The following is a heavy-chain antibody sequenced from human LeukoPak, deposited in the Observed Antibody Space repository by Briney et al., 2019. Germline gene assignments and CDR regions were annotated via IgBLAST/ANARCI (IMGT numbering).Heavy chain of an antibody. V-gene: IGHV4-61*01. D-gene: IGHD2/OR15-2a*01. CDR2: IYYSGST. Sequence: SETLSLTCTVSGGSISSSSYYWSWIRQPPGKGLEWIGYIYYSGSTNYNPSLKSRVTISVDTSKNQFSLKLSSVTAADTAVYYCARVSTAFGSALDYWGQGTLVTVSS. CDR1: GGSISSSSYY. CDR3: ARVSTAFGSALDY. J-gene: IGHJ4*02.